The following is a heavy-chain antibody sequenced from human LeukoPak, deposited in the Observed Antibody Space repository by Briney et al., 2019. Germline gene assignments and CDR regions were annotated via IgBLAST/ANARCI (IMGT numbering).Heavy chain of an antibody. Sequence: GASVKVSCKASGYTFTGYYMHWVRQAPGQGLEWMGWINPNSGGTNYAQKFQGRVTMTRDTSISTAYMELSRLRSDDTAVYYCARGLRGTVPVHVWLADAFDIWGQGTMVTVSS. CDR1: GYTFTGYY. D-gene: IGHD3-16*01. J-gene: IGHJ3*02. V-gene: IGHV1-2*02. CDR2: INPNSGGT. CDR3: ARGLRGTVPVHVWLADAFDI.